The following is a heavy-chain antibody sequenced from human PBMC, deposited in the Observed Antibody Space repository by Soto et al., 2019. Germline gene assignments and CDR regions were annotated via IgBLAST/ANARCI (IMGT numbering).Heavy chain of an antibody. CDR1: GGTFSSYA. CDR2: IIPIFGTA. Sequence: QVQLVQSGAEVKKPGSSVKVSCKASGGTFSSYAISWVRQAPGQGLEWMGGIIPIFGTANYAQKFQGRVTITADESTSTAYMELSSLRSEDTAVYYCARSLYSSYFVAKAYYFDYWGQGTLVTDSS. V-gene: IGHV1-69*01. J-gene: IGHJ4*02. CDR3: ARSLYSSYFVAKAYYFDY. D-gene: IGHD5-12*01.